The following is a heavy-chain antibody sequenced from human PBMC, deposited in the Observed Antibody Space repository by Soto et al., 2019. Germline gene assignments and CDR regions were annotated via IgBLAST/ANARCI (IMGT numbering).Heavy chain of an antibody. CDR2: IFPSGTT. CDR3: ARSREFDY. V-gene: IGHV4-30-2*01. J-gene: IGHJ4*02. Sequence: QVQLRESGSGLVKPLETLSLTCGVSGGSLSGATYSWNWIRQPPGKGLEWIGYIFPSGTTYYNPSLKSRVTISIDVSKNQFSLSLRSFTAADTAVYYCARSREFDYLSQGTLVSVSS. CDR1: GGSLSGATYS.